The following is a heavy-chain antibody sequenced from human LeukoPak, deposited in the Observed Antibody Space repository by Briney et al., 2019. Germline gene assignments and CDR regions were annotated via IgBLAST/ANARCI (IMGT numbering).Heavy chain of an antibody. D-gene: IGHD6-13*01. V-gene: IGHV1-69*04. CDR3: ARDYGYSSNPAQFDP. Sequence: SVKVSCKASGGTFSSYAISWVRQAPGQGLEWMGRIIPILGIANYAQKFQGRVTITADKSTSTAYMELSSLRSEDTAVYYCARDYGYSSNPAQFDPWGQGTLVTVSS. J-gene: IGHJ5*02. CDR2: IIPILGIA. CDR1: GGTFSSYA.